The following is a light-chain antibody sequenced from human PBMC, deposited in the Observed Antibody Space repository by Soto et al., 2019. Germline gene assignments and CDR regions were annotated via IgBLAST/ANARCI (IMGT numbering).Light chain of an antibody. V-gene: IGKV1-17*01. CDR1: QGISND. CDR3: LQNDTYPLT. Sequence: DIQMTQSPSSLSASVGDRVTITCRASQGISNDLLGWYQQKPGKAPKCLIYVVSSLQSGVPSRFSGSGSGTEFTLTISSLQPEDFATYYCLQNDTYPLTFGQGTKVEIK. CDR2: VVS. J-gene: IGKJ1*01.